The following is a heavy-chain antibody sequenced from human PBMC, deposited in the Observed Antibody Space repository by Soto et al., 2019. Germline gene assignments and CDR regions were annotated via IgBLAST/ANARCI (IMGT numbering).Heavy chain of an antibody. CDR3: AKDLTPTPVKWGYYYYRMDV. CDR2: IRGSGGST. CDR1: GFTFSRYA. V-gene: IGHV3-23*01. J-gene: IGHJ6*02. Sequence: EVQLLESGEGLVQPGGSLRLSCAASGFTFSRYAMSWVRQAPGKGLEWVSAIRGSGGSTYYADSGKGRFNISKDNSKNKLYLQMKSLRADDTAVYYCAKDLTPTPVKWGYYYYRMDVWGQGTTVNVSS. D-gene: IGHD4-4*01.